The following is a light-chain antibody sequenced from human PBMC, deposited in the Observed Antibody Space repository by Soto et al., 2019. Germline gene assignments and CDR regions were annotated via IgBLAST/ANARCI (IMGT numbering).Light chain of an antibody. CDR3: QQYGSSGT. CDR2: GAS. J-gene: IGKJ1*01. Sequence: EIVLTQSPGTLSLSPGERATLSCRASQSVSNNYLAWYQQKPGQAPRLLIYGASNKATGLPDRFSGSGSGTDFPLTISRLEPEDFAVYYCQQYGSSGTFGQGTKVEIK. V-gene: IGKV3-20*01. CDR1: QSVSNNY.